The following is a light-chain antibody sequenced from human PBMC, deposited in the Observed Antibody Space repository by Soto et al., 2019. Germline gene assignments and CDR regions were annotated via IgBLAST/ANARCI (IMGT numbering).Light chain of an antibody. CDR1: QTVSRS. V-gene: IGKV3-15*01. CDR3: QQYIDWPPYT. CDR2: GAS. J-gene: IGKJ2*01. Sequence: EVVLTQSPATLSVSPGERATLSCRASQTVSRSLACYQQKPGQAPRLLIYGASMRATGVPDRFSGSGSGTDFTLTISSLQSEDFAVYYCQQYIDWPPYTFGQGTKVDIK.